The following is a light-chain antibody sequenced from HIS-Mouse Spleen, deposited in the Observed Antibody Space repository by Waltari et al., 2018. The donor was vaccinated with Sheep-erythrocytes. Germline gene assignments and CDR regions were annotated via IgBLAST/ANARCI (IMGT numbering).Light chain of an antibody. CDR2: KDS. CDR3: YSAADNNLV. CDR1: VLAKKY. V-gene: IGLV3-27*01. Sequence: SYELTQPSSVSVSPGQTARITCSGDVLAKKYARWFKQKPGQAPALVIYKDSERPSGLPERFSGSSSGTTVTLTISGAHVEDEADYYCYSAADNNLVFGGGTKLTVL. J-gene: IGLJ3*02.